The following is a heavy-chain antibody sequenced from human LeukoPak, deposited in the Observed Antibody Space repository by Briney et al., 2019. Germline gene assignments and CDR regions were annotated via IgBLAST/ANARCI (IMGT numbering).Heavy chain of an antibody. CDR1: GYTFTSYG. D-gene: IGHD3-22*01. CDR3: ARGSSYDSSGDFDY. CDR2: IIPIFGTA. V-gene: IGHV1-69*06. J-gene: IGHJ4*02. Sequence: ASVKVSRKASGYTFTSYGISWVRQAPGQGLEWMGGIIPIFGTANYAQKFQGRVTITADKSTSTAYMELSSLRSEDTAVYYCARGSSYDSSGDFDYWGQGTLVTVSS.